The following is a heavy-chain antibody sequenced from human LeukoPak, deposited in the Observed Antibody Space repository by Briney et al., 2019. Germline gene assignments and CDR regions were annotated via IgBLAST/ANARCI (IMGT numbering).Heavy chain of an antibody. CDR2: ISGSASNT. CDR1: GFTFSNYG. D-gene: IGHD3-10*01. V-gene: IGHV3-23*01. J-gene: IGHJ4*02. CDR3: AKGHYYGSGSLDY. Sequence: GGSLRLSCAASGFTFSNYGMSWVRQAPGKGLEWVSAISGSASNTYYADSVKGRFTISRDNSKNTLSLQMNNLRDEDTAVYYCAKGHYYGSGSLDYWGQGTLVTVSS.